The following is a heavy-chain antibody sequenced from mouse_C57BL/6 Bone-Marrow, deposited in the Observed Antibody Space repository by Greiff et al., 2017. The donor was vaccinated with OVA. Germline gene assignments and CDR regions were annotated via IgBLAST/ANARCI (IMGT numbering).Heavy chain of an antibody. Sequence: EVKLVASGGDLVKPGGSLKLSCAASGFTFSSYGMSWVRQTPDKRLEWVATISSGGSYTYYPDSVKGLFTISRDNAKNTLYLQMSRLKSEDTAMYYCARYWYYAMDYWGQGTSVTVSS. D-gene: IGHD4-1*01. CDR2: ISSGGSYT. J-gene: IGHJ4*01. V-gene: IGHV5-6*01. CDR1: GFTFSSYG. CDR3: ARYWYYAMDY.